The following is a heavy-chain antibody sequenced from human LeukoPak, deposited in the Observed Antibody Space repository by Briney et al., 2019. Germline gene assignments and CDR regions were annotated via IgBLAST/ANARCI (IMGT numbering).Heavy chain of an antibody. CDR3: AKVATSSHPFDF. J-gene: IGHJ4*02. CDR1: GLTFSSYT. CDR2: ISNGNSYI. V-gene: IGHV3-21*01. Sequence: PGGPLRLSCAASGLTFSSYTMNWVRQAPGRELERVSSISNGNSYIYYADSVKGRFTISRDNAKSSLYLQMNSLRPEDTAVYYCAKVATSSHPFDFWGQGTLVTVSS.